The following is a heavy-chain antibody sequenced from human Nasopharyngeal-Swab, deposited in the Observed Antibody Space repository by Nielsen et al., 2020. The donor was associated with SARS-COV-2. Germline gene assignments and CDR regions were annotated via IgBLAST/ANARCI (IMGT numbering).Heavy chain of an antibody. CDR3: ARDGLDYDFWSAYFMDV. Sequence: GGSLRLSCAASGFTFNNYNFNWVRQAPGKGLEWVSSISSSSYIYYADSVEGRFTISRDNAKNSLYLQMNSLRAEDTAVYYCARDGLDYDFWSAYFMDVWGQGTTVTVSS. D-gene: IGHD3-3*01. CDR1: GFTFNNYN. V-gene: IGHV3-21*01. J-gene: IGHJ6*02. CDR2: ISSSSYI.